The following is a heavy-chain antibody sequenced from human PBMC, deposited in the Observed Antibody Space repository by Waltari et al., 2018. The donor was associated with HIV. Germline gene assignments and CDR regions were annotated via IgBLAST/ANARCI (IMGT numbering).Heavy chain of an antibody. Sequence: EVQLVESGGGLIQPGGSLRLSCAASGFTVSSNSMSWVGQAPGKGLEWVSVFYSGGSAYSADSVKGRFTISRDNSKNTLHLQMKRLRTEDTAVYYCARVKAYSSGWFDYWGQGTLVTVSS. CDR3: ARVKAYSSGWFDY. V-gene: IGHV3-53*01. J-gene: IGHJ5*01. CDR1: GFTVSSNS. D-gene: IGHD6-19*01. CDR2: FYSGGSA.